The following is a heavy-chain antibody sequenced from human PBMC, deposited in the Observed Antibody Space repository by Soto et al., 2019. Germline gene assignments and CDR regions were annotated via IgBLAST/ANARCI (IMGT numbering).Heavy chain of an antibody. D-gene: IGHD3-10*01. CDR1: GFTFSSYT. J-gene: IGHJ5*01. CDR2: ISSGSSYI. V-gene: IGHV3-21*01. Sequence: GGSLRLSCAASGFTFSSYTMNWFLQSPGKGLEWISSISSGSSYIYYAGSVKGRFTISRDNAKNSLFLQMNSLRADDTAVYYCARDILSGGAYPDSWGQGTKVTVSS. CDR3: ARDILSGGAYPDS.